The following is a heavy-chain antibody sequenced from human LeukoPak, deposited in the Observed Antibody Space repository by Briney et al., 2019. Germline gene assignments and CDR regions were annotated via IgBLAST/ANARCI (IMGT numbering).Heavy chain of an antibody. D-gene: IGHD5-12*01. CDR1: GYTFTGYY. J-gene: IGHJ4*02. V-gene: IGHV1-2*02. Sequence: ASVKVSCKASGYTFTGYYVHWVRQAPGQGLEWMGWINPNSGGTSYAQKFQGRVTMTRDTFISTAYMELSRLRSDDTAVYYCARDGRSGYVGYWGQGTLVTVSS. CDR2: INPNSGGT. CDR3: ARDGRSGYVGY.